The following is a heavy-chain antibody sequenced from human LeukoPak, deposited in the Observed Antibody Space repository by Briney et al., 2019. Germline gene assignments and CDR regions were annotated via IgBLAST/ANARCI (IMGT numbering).Heavy chain of an antibody. CDR1: GFTSNSYW. CDR2: IRQDGREK. CDR3: ARDVSDENGSASRIHLDS. V-gene: IGHV3-7*03. Sequence: GGSLRLSCAASGFTSNSYWMSWVRQAPEKGPEWLANIRQDGREKNYVDSVKGRFTISRDNAKNSLILQMNRLRAEDTAVYYCARDVSDENGSASRIHLDSWGQGTLVSVSS. J-gene: IGHJ4*02. D-gene: IGHD6-6*01.